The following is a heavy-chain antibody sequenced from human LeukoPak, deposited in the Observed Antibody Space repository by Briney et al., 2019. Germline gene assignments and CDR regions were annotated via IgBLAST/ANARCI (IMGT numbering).Heavy chain of an antibody. Sequence: GGSLRLSCAASGFTFSGYDMNWVRQAPGKGLEWVSYICSGGSTKYYADSVKGRITISRDNDKTSVSLQMNRMSVEDAAVYYCERGSGYGYDLYSFDVWGQGTLVTVSS. CDR2: ICSGGSTK. J-gene: IGHJ3*01. D-gene: IGHD6-25*01. CDR1: GFTFSGYD. V-gene: IGHV3-48*03. CDR3: ERGSGYGYDLYSFDV.